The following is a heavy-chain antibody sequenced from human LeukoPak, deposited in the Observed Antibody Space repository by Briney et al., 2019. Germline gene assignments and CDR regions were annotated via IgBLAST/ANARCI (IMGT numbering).Heavy chain of an antibody. Sequence: GGSPRLSCAASGFTFSNAWMSWVRQAPGKGLEWVGRIKSKTDGGTTDYAAPVKGRFTISRDDSKNTLCLQMNSLKTEDTAVYYCTTDSRGTMIVVAFPYFDYWGQGTLVTVSS. CDR2: IKSKTDGGTT. CDR1: GFTFSNAW. D-gene: IGHD3-22*01. CDR3: TTDSRGTMIVVAFPYFDY. V-gene: IGHV3-15*01. J-gene: IGHJ4*02.